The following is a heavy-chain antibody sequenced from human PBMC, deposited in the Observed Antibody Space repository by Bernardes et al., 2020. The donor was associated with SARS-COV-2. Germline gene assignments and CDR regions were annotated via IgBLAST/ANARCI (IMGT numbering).Heavy chain of an antibody. D-gene: IGHD4-17*01. CDR3: AREGYGDNSDALDI. V-gene: IGHV4-61*02. Sequence: SETMSLTCAVSGGSISSGSYNWGWIRQPAGKGLEWIGRIYTTGSTNYNPSLKSRVTISLDTSKNQFSLKLSSVTAADTAVYFCAREGYGDNSDALDIWGQGTMVTVSS. J-gene: IGHJ3*02. CDR1: GGSISSGSYN. CDR2: IYTTGST.